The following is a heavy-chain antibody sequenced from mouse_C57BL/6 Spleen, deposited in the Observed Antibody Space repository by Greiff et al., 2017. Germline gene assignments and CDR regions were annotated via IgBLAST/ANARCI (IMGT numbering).Heavy chain of an antibody. CDR2: ISSGGSYT. Sequence: EVMLVESGGDLVKPGGSLKLSCAASGFTFSSYGMSWVRQTPDKRLEWVATISSGGSYTYYPDSVKGRFTISRDNAKNTLYLQMSSLKSEDTAMYYCARYYDYDLYYFVYRGEGTTLTVSS. CDR3: ARYYDYDLYYFVY. CDR1: GFTFSSYG. J-gene: IGHJ2*01. V-gene: IGHV5-6*01. D-gene: IGHD2-4*01.